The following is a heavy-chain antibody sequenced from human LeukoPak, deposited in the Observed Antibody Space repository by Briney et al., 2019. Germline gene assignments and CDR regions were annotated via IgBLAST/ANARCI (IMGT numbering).Heavy chain of an antibody. V-gene: IGHV1-69*13. CDR3: ARDRPSSSHFLDWFDP. D-gene: IGHD6-13*01. CDR2: IIPIFGTA. CDR1: GGTFSSYA. J-gene: IGHJ5*02. Sequence: ASVKVSCKASGGTFSSYAISWVRQAPGQGLEWMGGIIPIFGTANHAQKFQGRVTITADESTSTAYMELSSLRSEDTAVYYCARDRPSSSHFLDWFDPWGQGTLVTVSS.